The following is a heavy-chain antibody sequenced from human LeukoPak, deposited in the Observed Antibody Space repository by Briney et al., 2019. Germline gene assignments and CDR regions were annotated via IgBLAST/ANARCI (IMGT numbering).Heavy chain of an antibody. Sequence: GGSLRLSCAASGFTFSSYAMSWVRQAPGKGLEWVSAISGSGGSTYYADSVKGRFTISRDNSKNTLYLQMNSLKAEDTAVYYCAKVSDRYYYDSIDYWGQGTLVTVSS. J-gene: IGHJ4*02. D-gene: IGHD3-22*01. CDR3: AKVSDRYYYDSIDY. V-gene: IGHV3-23*01. CDR1: GFTFSSYA. CDR2: ISGSGGST.